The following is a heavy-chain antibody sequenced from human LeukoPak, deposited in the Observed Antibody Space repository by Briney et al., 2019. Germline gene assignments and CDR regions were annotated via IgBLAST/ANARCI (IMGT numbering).Heavy chain of an antibody. J-gene: IGHJ4*02. D-gene: IGHD2-21*02. V-gene: IGHV3-30*04. CDR1: GFTFSSYA. CDR2: ISYDGSNK. CDR3: ARADCGGDCYLGNYFDY. Sequence: TGGSLRLSCAASGFTFSSYAMHWVRQAPGKGLEWVAVISYDGSNKYYADSVKGRFTISRDNSKNTLYLQMNSLRAEDTAVYYWARADCGGDCYLGNYFDYWGQGTLVTVSS.